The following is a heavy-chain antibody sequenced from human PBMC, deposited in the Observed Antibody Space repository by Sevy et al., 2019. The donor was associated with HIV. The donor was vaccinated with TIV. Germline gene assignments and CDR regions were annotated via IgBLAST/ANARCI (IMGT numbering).Heavy chain of an antibody. CDR2: SYHDGRT. J-gene: IGHJ4*02. Sequence: SETLSLTCAVSGDSISSDSWWTWVRQSPEKGLEWIGESYHDGRTNYNPSLWGRATISVDMSKNQFSLDLTSVTAADTAVYYCVREVGHLMHIDYWGQGTLVTVSS. CDR1: GDSISSDSW. V-gene: IGHV4-4*02. CDR3: VREVGHLMHIDY.